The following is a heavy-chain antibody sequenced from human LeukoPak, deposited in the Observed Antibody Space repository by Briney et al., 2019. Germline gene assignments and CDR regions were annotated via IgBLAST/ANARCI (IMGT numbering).Heavy chain of an antibody. CDR2: FDPEDGET. J-gene: IGHJ3*02. D-gene: IGHD3-22*01. CDR1: GYTLTELS. CDR3: ATTQDYYGSSGPDAFDI. V-gene: IGHV1-24*01. Sequence: ASVKVSCKVSGYTLTELSMHWVRQAPGKGLEWMGGFDPEDGETIYAQKFQGGVTMTEDTSTDTAYMELSSLRSEDTAVYYCATTQDYYGSSGPDAFDIWGQGTMVTVSS.